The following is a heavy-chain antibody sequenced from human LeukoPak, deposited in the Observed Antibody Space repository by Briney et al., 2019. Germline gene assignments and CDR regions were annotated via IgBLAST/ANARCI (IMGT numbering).Heavy chain of an antibody. V-gene: IGHV3-7*04. CDR3: ARAVETGIDYFDP. Sequence: PGGFLRLSCAASGFTFSKNWMTWVRQAPGKGLEWVANIKQDGSEKYYVDSVKGRFTISRDNAKNSLYLQMNSLRAEDTALYYCARAVETGIDYFDPWGQGTLVTVSS. CDR1: GFTFSKNW. CDR2: IKQDGSEK. D-gene: IGHD1-1*01. J-gene: IGHJ5*02.